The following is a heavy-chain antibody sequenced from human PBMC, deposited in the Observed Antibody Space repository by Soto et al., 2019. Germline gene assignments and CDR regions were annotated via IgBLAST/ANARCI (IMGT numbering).Heavy chain of an antibody. CDR3: AKDGVLLAVTPHAFDI. V-gene: IGHV3-23*01. CDR2: ISGSGGST. Sequence: GGSLRLSCAASGFTFSSYAMSWVRQAPGKGLEWVSAISGSGGSTYYADSVKGRFTISRDNSKNTLYLQMNSLRAEDTAVYYCAKDGVLLAVTPHAFDIWGQGTMVTVSS. CDR1: GFTFSSYA. D-gene: IGHD2-21*02. J-gene: IGHJ3*02.